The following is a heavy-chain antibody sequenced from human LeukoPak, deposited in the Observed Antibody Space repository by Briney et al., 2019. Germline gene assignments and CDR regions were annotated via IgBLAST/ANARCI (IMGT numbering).Heavy chain of an antibody. D-gene: IGHD4-23*01. CDR2: ISAYNGNT. J-gene: IGHJ4*02. Sequence: GASVKVSCKASGYTFTSYGISWVRQAPGQGLEWMGWISAYNGNTNYAQKLQGRVTMTTDTSTSTAYMELKSLRSDDTAVYYCARDDRTTVVTLGTLIDYWGQGTLVTVSS. CDR1: GYTFTSYG. V-gene: IGHV1-18*01. CDR3: ARDDRTTVVTLGTLIDY.